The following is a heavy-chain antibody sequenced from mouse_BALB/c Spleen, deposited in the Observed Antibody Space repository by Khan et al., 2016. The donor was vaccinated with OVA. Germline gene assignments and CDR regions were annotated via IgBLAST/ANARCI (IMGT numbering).Heavy chain of an antibody. Sequence: EVKLLESGPGLVKPSQSLSLTCTVTGYSITSGYAWNWIRQFPGNKLEWMGYISYSGVTSYTPSLKSRISITRDTSKNQFFLQLNSVTTEDTATYCCTRENDYGYYFEYGGQGTTLTVSS. V-gene: IGHV3-2*02. CDR1: GYSITSGYA. D-gene: IGHD1-1*01. J-gene: IGHJ2*01. CDR3: TRENDYGYYFEY. CDR2: ISYSGVT.